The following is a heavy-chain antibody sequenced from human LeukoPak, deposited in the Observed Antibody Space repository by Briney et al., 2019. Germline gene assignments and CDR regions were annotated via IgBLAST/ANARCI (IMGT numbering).Heavy chain of an antibody. CDR3: ARDSYNWFDP. D-gene: IGHD2-2*01. J-gene: IGHJ5*02. Sequence: GRSLRLSCAASGFTFSSYAMHWVRQAPGKGLEWVAVISYDGSNKYYADSVKGRFTTSRDNSKNTLYLQMNSLRAEDTAVYYCARDSYNWFDPWGQGTLVTVSS. V-gene: IGHV3-30*04. CDR1: GFTFSSYA. CDR2: ISYDGSNK.